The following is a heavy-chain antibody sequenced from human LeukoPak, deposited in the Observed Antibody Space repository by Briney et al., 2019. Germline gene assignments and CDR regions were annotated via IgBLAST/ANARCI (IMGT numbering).Heavy chain of an antibody. J-gene: IGHJ4*02. CDR1: GFTFSSYS. CDR2: ISSSSSYI. V-gene: IGHV3-21*04. D-gene: IGHD1-26*01. Sequence: PGGSLRLSCAASGFTFSSYSMNWVRQAPGKGLEWVSSISSSSSYIYYADSVKGRFTISRDNAKNSLYLQMNSLRAEDTALYYCAKGRINSGSYIDYWGQGTLVTVSS. CDR3: AKGRINSGSYIDY.